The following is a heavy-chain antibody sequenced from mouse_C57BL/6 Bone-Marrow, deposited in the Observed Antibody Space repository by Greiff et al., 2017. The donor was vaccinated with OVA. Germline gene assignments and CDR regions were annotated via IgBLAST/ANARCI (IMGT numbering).Heavy chain of an antibody. D-gene: IGHD1-1*01. Sequence: VQLQQSGAELVRPGASVTLSCKASGYTFTDYEMHWVKQTPVHGLEWIGAIDPETGGTAYNQKFKGKAILTADKSSSTAYMELRSLTSEDSAVYYCTTGSSPHWYFDVWGTGTTVTVSS. V-gene: IGHV1-15*01. J-gene: IGHJ1*03. CDR2: IDPETGGT. CDR3: TTGSSPHWYFDV. CDR1: GYTFTDYE.